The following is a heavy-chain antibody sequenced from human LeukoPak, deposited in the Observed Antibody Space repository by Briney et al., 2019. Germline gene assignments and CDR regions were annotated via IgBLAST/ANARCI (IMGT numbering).Heavy chain of an antibody. CDR1: GFTFSSYA. Sequence: GGSLRLSCAASGFTFSSYAMTWVRQAPGKGLEWVSAINDNGVSTYYADSVKGRFTIPRDNSKNKLFLQMNSLGAEDTAVYYCAKGLSSGYCSGGSCYGYYGMDVWGQGTTVTVSS. D-gene: IGHD2-15*01. CDR2: INDNGVST. V-gene: IGHV3-23*01. J-gene: IGHJ6*02. CDR3: AKGLSSGYCSGGSCYGYYGMDV.